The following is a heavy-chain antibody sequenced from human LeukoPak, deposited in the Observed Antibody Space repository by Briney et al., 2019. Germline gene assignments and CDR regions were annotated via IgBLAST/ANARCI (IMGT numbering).Heavy chain of an antibody. J-gene: IGHJ5*02. D-gene: IGHD6-19*01. CDR2: IRYDGSNK. Sequence: GGSLRLSCAASGFTFSSYGMHWVRQAPGKGLEWVAFIRYDGSNKYYADSVKGRFTISRDNSKNTLYLQMNSLRAEDTAVYYCAKDPEQWLVRSYNWFDPWGQGTLVTVSS. CDR3: AKDPEQWLVRSYNWFDP. V-gene: IGHV3-30*02. CDR1: GFTFSSYG.